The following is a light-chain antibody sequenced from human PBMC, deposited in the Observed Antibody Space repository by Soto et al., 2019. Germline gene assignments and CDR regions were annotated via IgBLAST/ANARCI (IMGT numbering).Light chain of an antibody. CDR2: AAS. CDR1: QSVNSN. V-gene: IGKV3-15*01. Sequence: EIVMTQSPVTLSVSAGERATLSCRASQSVNSNLAWYQQKPGQAPRLLIYAASTVATGIPARFSGSGSGSDFTLTISSLQSEDFAVYYCQQYNSWPLTFGPGTKVDIK. J-gene: IGKJ3*01. CDR3: QQYNSWPLT.